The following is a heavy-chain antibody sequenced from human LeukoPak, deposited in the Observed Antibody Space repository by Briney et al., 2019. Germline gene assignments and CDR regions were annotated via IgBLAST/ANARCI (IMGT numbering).Heavy chain of an antibody. V-gene: IGHV3-21*01. CDR1: GFTFSSYA. J-gene: IGHJ4*02. CDR3: ASPFGGFDY. D-gene: IGHD4-23*01. Sequence: GGSLRLSCAASGFTFSSYAMSWVRQAPGKELEWVSSISSSSSYIYYADSVKGRFTISRDNAKNSLYLQMNSLRAEDTAVYYCASPFGGFDYWGQGTLVTVSS. CDR2: ISSSSSYI.